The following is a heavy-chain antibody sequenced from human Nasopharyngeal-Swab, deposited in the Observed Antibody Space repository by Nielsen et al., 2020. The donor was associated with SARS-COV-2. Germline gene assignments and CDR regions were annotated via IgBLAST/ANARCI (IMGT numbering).Heavy chain of an antibody. CDR3: STDSNGWPLGLFDY. CDR2: ITSNSVHI. J-gene: IGHJ4*02. V-gene: IGHV3-21*01. D-gene: IGHD6-19*01. CDR1: GFTFNNYN. Sequence: LSLTCAASGFTFNNYNFNWVRQAPGKGLEWVASITSNSVHIMYANSLKGRVTISRDNARNSLYLQINSLRADDTAVYYCSTDSNGWPLGLFDYWGQGTLVTVSS.